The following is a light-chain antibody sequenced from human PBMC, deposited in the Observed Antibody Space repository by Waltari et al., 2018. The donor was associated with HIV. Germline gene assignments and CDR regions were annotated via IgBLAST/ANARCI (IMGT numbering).Light chain of an antibody. CDR3: AAWDDRLNLV. CDR1: NSNIGSHY. Sequence: QSVLTQPPSASGTPGQRATISCFGSNSNIGSHYVYWYQQLPGMAPKLLIYNNNQRPSGVPDRVSGCKSGTSASLAISGLRSEDEADYYCAAWDDRLNLVFGGGTKLTVL. J-gene: IGLJ2*01. V-gene: IGLV1-47*02. CDR2: NNN.